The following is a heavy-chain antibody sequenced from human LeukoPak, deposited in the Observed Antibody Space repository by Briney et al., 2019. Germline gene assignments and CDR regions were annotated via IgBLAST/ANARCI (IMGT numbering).Heavy chain of an antibody. D-gene: IGHD2-15*01. V-gene: IGHV4-59*08. Sequence: SETLSLTCTVSGGSISSYYWTWIRQTPGKGLEWIGFIHYTGSTNYNPSLKSRVTISVDTSNNKFSLKLTSLTAADTAVYYCVRHLSAGRPAFDIWGQGTMVTVSS. CDR2: IHYTGST. CDR1: GGSISSYY. CDR3: VRHLSAGRPAFDI. J-gene: IGHJ3*02.